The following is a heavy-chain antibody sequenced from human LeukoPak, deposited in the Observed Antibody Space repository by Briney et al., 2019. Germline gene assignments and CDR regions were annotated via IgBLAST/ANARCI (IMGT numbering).Heavy chain of an antibody. D-gene: IGHD6-19*01. Sequence: PSETLSLTCTVSGGSISSGSYYWSWIRQPAGKGLEWIGRIYTSGSTNYNPSLKSRVTISLDTSKNQFSLKLRSVTAADTAVYYCARADISIAVAGRAFDYWGQGTLVTVSS. J-gene: IGHJ4*02. V-gene: IGHV4-61*02. CDR2: IYTSGST. CDR1: GGSISSGSYY. CDR3: ARADISIAVAGRAFDY.